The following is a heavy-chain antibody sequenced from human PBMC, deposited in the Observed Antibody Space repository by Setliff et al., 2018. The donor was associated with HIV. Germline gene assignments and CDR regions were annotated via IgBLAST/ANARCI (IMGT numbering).Heavy chain of an antibody. CDR3: ARSPYGDYGLDY. CDR1: GFTFSSYS. Sequence: GGSLRLSCAASGFTFSSYSMNWVRQAPGKGLEWVSSISSSSSYIYYADSVKGRFTISRDNAKNSLYLQMNSLRAEDTAVYFCARSPYGDYGLDYWGQGTLVTVSS. D-gene: IGHD4-17*01. J-gene: IGHJ4*02. V-gene: IGHV3-21*01. CDR2: ISSSSSYI.